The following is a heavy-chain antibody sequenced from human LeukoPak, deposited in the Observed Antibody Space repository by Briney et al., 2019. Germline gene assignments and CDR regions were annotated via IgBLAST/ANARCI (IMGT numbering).Heavy chain of an antibody. Sequence: GGSLRLSCAGSGFTLSSYSMNWVRQAPGKGLQWVSYISSSSSTIYYADSVKGRFTISRDNAKNSLYLQMNSLRAEDTAVYYCARALTISSSGVWGQGTTVIVS. J-gene: IGHJ6*02. D-gene: IGHD3-10*01. CDR2: ISSSSSTI. V-gene: IGHV3-48*01. CDR1: GFTLSSYS. CDR3: ARALTISSSGV.